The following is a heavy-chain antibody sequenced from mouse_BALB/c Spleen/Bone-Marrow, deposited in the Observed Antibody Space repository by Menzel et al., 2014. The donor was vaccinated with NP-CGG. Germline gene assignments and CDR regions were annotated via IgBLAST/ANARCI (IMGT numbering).Heavy chain of an antibody. V-gene: IGHV1S81*02. CDR3: TRDHYYYGSSHWYFDV. J-gene: IGHJ1*01. Sequence: QVQLQQSGAELVKPGASVKLSCKASGYTFTSYYMYWVKQRPGQGLEWIGGINPSNGGTNFNEKSKSKATLTVDKSPSTAYMQLSSLTSEDSAVYYCTRDHYYYGSSHWYFDVWGAGTTVTVSS. CDR1: GYTFTSYY. D-gene: IGHD1-1*01. CDR2: INPSNGGT.